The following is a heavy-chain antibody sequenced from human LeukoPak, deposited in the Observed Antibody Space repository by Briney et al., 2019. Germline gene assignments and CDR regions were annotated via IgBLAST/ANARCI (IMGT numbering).Heavy chain of an antibody. CDR1: GFTFSSYG. J-gene: IGHJ4*02. CDR2: ISYDGSNK. Sequence: GGSLRLSCAASGFTFSSYGMHWVRQAPGKGLEWVAVISYDGSNKYYADSVKGRFTISRDNSKNTLYLQMNSLRAEDTAVYYCAKDPLRYCSSTSCHSFDYWGQGTLVTVSS. V-gene: IGHV3-30*18. D-gene: IGHD2-2*01. CDR3: AKDPLRYCSSTSCHSFDY.